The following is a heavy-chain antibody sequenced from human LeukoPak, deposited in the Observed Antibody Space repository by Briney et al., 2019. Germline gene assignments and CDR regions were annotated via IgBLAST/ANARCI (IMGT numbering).Heavy chain of an antibody. J-gene: IGHJ4*02. V-gene: IGHV4-38-2*02. CDR3: ARDLEELERPPFDY. D-gene: IGHD1-1*01. CDR1: GYSISSGYY. Sequence: PSETLSLTCTVSGYSISSGYYWGWIRRPPGKGLEWIGSIYHSGSTYYNPSLRSRLTFSVDMSRNQISLRLSSVTAADTAVYYCARDLEELERPPFDYWGQGNLVTVSS. CDR2: IYHSGST.